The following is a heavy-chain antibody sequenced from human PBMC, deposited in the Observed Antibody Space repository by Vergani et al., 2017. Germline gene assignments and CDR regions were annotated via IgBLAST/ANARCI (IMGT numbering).Heavy chain of an antibody. D-gene: IGHD3-22*01. CDR1: GFTFSSYA. CDR2: ISGSGGST. CDR3: AKTMREVVGFDY. V-gene: IGHV3-23*01. J-gene: IGHJ4*02. Sequence: EVQLLESGGGLVQPGGSLRLSCAASGFTFSSYAMSWVRQAPGKGLEWVSAISGSGGSTYSADSVKGRFTISRDNSKNTLYLQMNSLRAEDTAVYYCAKTMREVVGFDYWGQGTLVTVSS.